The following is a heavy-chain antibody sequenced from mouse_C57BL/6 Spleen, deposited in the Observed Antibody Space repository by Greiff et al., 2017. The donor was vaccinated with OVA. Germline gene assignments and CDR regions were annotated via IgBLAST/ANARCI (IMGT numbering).Heavy chain of an antibody. J-gene: IGHJ2*01. CDR3: ARGETTVFSDY. CDR1: GYTFTSYW. V-gene: IGHV1-64*01. CDR2: IHPNSGST. Sequence: QVQLKESGAELVKPGASVKLSCKASGYTFTSYWMHWVKQRPGQGLEWIGMIHPNSGSTNYNEKFKSKATLTVDKSSSTAYMQLSSLTSEDSAVYYCARGETTVFSDYWGQGTTLTVSS. D-gene: IGHD1-1*01.